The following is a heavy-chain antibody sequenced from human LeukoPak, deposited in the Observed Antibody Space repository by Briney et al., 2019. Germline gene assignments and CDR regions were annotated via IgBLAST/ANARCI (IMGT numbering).Heavy chain of an antibody. V-gene: IGHV3-21*01. CDR2: ISSSSTYI. Sequence: GGSLRLSCAASGFTFSDYSVNWVRQAPGKGLEWVSSISSSSTYIFYADSVKGRFTISRDYAKNSLYLQMNSLRAEDTAVYFCARGQGVYASGSYPFDDWGQGTQVTVSS. J-gene: IGHJ4*02. CDR1: GFTFSDYS. D-gene: IGHD3-10*01. CDR3: ARGQGVYASGSYPFDD.